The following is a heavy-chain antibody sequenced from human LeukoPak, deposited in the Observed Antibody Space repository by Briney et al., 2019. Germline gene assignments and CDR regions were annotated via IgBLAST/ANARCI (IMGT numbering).Heavy chain of an antibody. CDR3: ARASLYDNSAYYLDY. D-gene: IGHD3-22*01. Sequence: GGSPRLSCAASGFTFSSYAMSWVRQAPGKGLEWVSYISSSGSTIYYADSVKGRFTISRDNAKNSLYLQMNSLRAEDTAVYYCARASLYDNSAYYLDYWGQGTLVTVSS. V-gene: IGHV3-48*04. CDR1: GFTFSSYA. J-gene: IGHJ4*02. CDR2: ISSSGSTI.